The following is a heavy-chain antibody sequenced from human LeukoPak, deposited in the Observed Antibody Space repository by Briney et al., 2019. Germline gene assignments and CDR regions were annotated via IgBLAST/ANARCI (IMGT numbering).Heavy chain of an antibody. Sequence: SQTLSLTCAISGDSVSSNSAAWNWIRQSPSRGLEWLGRTYYRSKWYNDYAVSVKSRITINPDTSKNQFSLQLNSVTPEDTAVYYCARSEQYCCGDCYSVHYYGMDVWGQGTTVTVSS. V-gene: IGHV6-1*01. D-gene: IGHD2-21*02. CDR3: ARSEQYCCGDCYSVHYYGMDV. CDR1: GDSVSSNSAA. CDR2: TYYRSKWYN. J-gene: IGHJ6*02.